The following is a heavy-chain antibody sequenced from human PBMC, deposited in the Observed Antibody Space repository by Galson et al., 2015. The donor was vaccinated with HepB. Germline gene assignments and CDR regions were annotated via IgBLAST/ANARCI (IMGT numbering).Heavy chain of an antibody. D-gene: IGHD5-12*01. J-gene: IGHJ4*02. V-gene: IGHV1-24*01. CDR3: ATDRGGVATIPHFDY. Sequence: SVKVSCKVSGYTLTELSMHWVRQAPGKGLERMGGFDPEDGETIYAQKFQGRVTMTEDTSTDTAYMELSSLRSEDTAVYYCATDRGGVATIPHFDYWGQGTLVTISS. CDR1: GYTLTELS. CDR2: FDPEDGET.